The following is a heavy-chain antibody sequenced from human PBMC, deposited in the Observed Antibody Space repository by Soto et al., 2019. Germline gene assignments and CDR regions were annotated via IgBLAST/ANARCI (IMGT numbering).Heavy chain of an antibody. J-gene: IGHJ4*02. CDR2: ISSNGGST. D-gene: IGHD6-19*01. V-gene: IGHV3-64D*06. CDR1: GFTFSSYA. CDR3: VKDSRAAANIAVAGTADY. Sequence: GGSLRLSCSASGFTFSSYAMHWVRQAPGKGLEYVSAISSNGGSTYYADSVKGRFTISRDNSKNTLYLQMSSLRAEDTAVYYCVKDSRAAANIAVAGTADYWGQGTLVTVSS.